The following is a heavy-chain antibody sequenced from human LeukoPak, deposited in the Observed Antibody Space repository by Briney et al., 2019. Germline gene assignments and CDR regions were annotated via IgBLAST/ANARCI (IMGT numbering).Heavy chain of an antibody. V-gene: IGHV4-4*07. Sequence: SETLSLTCTVPGGSISSYYWSWIRQPAGKGLEWIGRIYTSGSTNYNPSLKSRVTMSVDTSKNQFSLKLSSVTAADTSVYYCAREGSYYDFWSGYPPAAFDIWGQGTMVTVSS. J-gene: IGHJ3*02. D-gene: IGHD3-3*01. CDR2: IYTSGST. CDR3: AREGSYYDFWSGYPPAAFDI. CDR1: GGSISSYY.